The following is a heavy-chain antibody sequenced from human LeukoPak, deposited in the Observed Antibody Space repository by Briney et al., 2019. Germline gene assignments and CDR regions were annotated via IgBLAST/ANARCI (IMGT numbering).Heavy chain of an antibody. D-gene: IGHD5-18*01. CDR3: ARDGKDWSAMAPSPDYYYMDV. CDR1: GGSISSYY. CDR2: IYHSGST. Sequence: SETLSLTCTVSGGSISSYYWSWIRQPPGKGLEWIGYIYHSGSTYYNPSLKSRVTISVDRSKNQFSLKLSSVTAADTAVYYCARDGKDWSAMAPSPDYYYMDVWGKGTTVTVSS. J-gene: IGHJ6*03. V-gene: IGHV4-59*12.